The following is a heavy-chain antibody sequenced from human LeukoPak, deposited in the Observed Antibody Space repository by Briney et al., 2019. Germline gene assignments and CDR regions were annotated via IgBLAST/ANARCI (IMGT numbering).Heavy chain of an antibody. V-gene: IGHV3-30-3*01. D-gene: IGHD2-15*01. CDR1: GFTFSSYA. CDR2: ISYDGSNK. Sequence: GGSLRLSCAASGFTFSSYAMHGVRQAPGKGLEWVAVISYDGSNKYYADSVKGRFTISRDNSKNTLYLQMNSLRAEGTAVYYCARVVYCSGGSCYWSDAFDIWGQGTMVTVSS. J-gene: IGHJ3*02. CDR3: ARVVYCSGGSCYWSDAFDI.